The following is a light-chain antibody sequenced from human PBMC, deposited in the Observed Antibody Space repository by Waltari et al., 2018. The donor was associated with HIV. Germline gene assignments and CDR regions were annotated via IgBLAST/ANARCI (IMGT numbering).Light chain of an antibody. J-gene: IGLJ1*01. Sequence: QSVLTQPHSASGTPGQRVIISCSGSNSNVGSDVVNWYQQLPGTAPKLLIYGDNERPSGVPDRFSGSKSGATASLAISDLQSEEEAEYYCAAWDARLNEYLFGTGTKVTVL. CDR3: AAWDARLNEYL. V-gene: IGLV1-44*01. CDR2: GDN. CDR1: NSNVGSDV.